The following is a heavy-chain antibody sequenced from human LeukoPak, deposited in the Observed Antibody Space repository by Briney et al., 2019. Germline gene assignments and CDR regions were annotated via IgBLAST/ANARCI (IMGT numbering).Heavy chain of an antibody. CDR1: GGSISSGGYY. J-gene: IGHJ6*02. V-gene: IGHV4-31*03. D-gene: IGHD2-2*01. CDR3: ARGTWGYCSSTSCYEGYYYYYGMDV. Sequence: SQTLSLTCTVSGGSISSGGYYWSWIRQHPGKCLEWIGYIYYSGSTYYTPYLESRVTISVYTSKNHFFLKLSSVTAADTDVYYCARGTWGYCSSTSCYEGYYYYYGMDVWGQGTTVTVSS. CDR2: IYYSGST.